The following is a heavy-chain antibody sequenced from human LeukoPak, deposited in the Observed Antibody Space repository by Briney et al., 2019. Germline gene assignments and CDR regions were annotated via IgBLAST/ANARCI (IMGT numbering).Heavy chain of an antibody. J-gene: IGHJ4*02. V-gene: IGHV3-21*01. CDR3: ARDRNTGSSYENLFEY. CDR1: GFTFSTFS. Sequence: PGGSLRLSCAASGFTFSTFSMNWVRQTPGKGLEWVSAISGSGSDIYYTDSVKGRFTISRDNPKRSLYLQMNSLRAEDTSVYYCARDRNTGSSYENLFEYWGQGSLVTVSS. CDR2: ISGSGSDI. D-gene: IGHD1-26*01.